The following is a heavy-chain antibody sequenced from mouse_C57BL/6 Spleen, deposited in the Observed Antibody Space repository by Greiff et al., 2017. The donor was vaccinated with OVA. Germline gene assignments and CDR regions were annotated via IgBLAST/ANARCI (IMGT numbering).Heavy chain of an antibody. Sequence: VQLQQSGAELVRPGTSVKMFCKASGYTFTNYWIGWAKQRPGHGLEWIGDIYPGGGYTNYNEKFKGTATLTADKSSSAAYMQFSSLTSEDSAIYYCARMTPYFDYWGQGTTLTVSA. CDR3: ARMTPYFDY. CDR2: IYPGGGYT. D-gene: IGHD2-13*01. CDR1: GYTFTNYW. J-gene: IGHJ2*01. V-gene: IGHV1-63*01.